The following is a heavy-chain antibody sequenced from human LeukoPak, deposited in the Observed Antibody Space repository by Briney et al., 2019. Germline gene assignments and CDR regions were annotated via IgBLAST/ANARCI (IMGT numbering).Heavy chain of an antibody. CDR1: GFTFSSYG. CDR3: ARGGGYCSSTSCYPRRQYYFDY. J-gene: IGHJ4*02. D-gene: IGHD2-2*01. Sequence: GGSLRLSCAAYGFTFSSYGMHWVREAPGKGLEWVAVIWYDDKYYADSVKGRFTISRDNSKNTLYLQMNSLRAEDTAVYYCARGGGYCSSTSCYPRRQYYFDYWGQGTLVTVSS. V-gene: IGHV3-33*08. CDR2: IWYDDK.